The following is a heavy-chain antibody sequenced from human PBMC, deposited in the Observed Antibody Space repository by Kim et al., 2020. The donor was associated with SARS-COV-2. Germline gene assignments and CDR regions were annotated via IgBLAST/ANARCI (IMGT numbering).Heavy chain of an antibody. V-gene: IGHV3-23*01. CDR3: AKGGYCSGGSCNPLYYYGMDV. CDR2: ISGSGGST. CDR1: GFTFSSYA. D-gene: IGHD2-15*01. Sequence: GGSLRLSCAASGFTFSSYAMSWVRQAPGKGLEWVSAISGSGGSTYYADSVKGRFTISRDNSKNTLYLQMNSLRAEDTAVYYCAKGGYCSGGSCNPLYYYGMDVWGQGTTVTVSS. J-gene: IGHJ6*02.